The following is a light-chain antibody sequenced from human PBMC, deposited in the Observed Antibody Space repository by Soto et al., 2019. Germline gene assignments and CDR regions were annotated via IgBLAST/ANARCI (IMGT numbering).Light chain of an antibody. Sequence: DVVMTQSPLSLPVTLGQPASISCRSNQSLVHSDGIAYFSWFQQRPGRSPRRLIYKVSNRDSGVPARFSGRGLCTDFALKISRVEAEDVGVYYCMQGTHWPITFGQGTRLEIK. CDR2: KVS. CDR3: MQGTHWPIT. V-gene: IGKV2-30*02. CDR1: QSLVHSDGIAY. J-gene: IGKJ5*01.